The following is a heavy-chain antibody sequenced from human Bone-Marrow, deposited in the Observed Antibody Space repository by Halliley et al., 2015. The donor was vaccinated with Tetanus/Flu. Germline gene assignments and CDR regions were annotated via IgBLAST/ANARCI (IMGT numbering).Heavy chain of an antibody. V-gene: IGHV1-46*01. D-gene: IGHD2-2*01. Sequence: QLVQSGAEVKKPGASVKVSCKASGYTFTSYYMHWVRQAPGQGLEWMGIINPSATSSTSYAQNFQGRVTMTRDMSTSTVYMELSSLRSEDTAVYYCARDNNHLLSYHSYGMDVWGQGTTVTVFS. J-gene: IGHJ6*02. CDR1: GYTFTSYY. CDR3: ARDNNHLLSYHSYGMDV. CDR2: INPSATSST.